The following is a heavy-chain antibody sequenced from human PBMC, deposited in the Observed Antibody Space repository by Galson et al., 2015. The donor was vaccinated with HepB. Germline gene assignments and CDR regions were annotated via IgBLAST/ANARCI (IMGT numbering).Heavy chain of an antibody. CDR1: GFTFSSYG. D-gene: IGHD6-6*01. V-gene: IGHV3-30*18. Sequence: SLRLSCAASGFTFSSYGMHWVRQAPGKGLEWVAVISYDGSNKYYADSVKGRFTISRDNSKNTLYLQMNSLRAEDTAVYYCAKDSRYSSSSGGFDYWGQGTLVTVSS. CDR3: AKDSRYSSSSGGFDY. J-gene: IGHJ4*02. CDR2: ISYDGSNK.